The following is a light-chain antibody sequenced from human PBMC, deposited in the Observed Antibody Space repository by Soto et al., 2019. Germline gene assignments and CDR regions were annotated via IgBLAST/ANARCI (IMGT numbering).Light chain of an antibody. V-gene: IGKV3-15*01. CDR1: PGVSNT. CDR3: QQYANWPYT. J-gene: IGKJ2*01. Sequence: EIVMTQSPATVSLSPGERATLSCRASPGVSNTLAWYQQRPGQAPRLLIYGASIRAPGIPARFSGGGSGTEFTLTITSLQSEDFAVYYCQQYANWPYTFGQGTKLEIK. CDR2: GAS.